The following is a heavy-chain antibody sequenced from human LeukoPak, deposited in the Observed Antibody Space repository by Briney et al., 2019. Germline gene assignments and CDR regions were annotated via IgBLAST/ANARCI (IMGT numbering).Heavy chain of an antibody. J-gene: IGHJ3*02. V-gene: IGHV4-59*10. CDR2: IFTSGGT. D-gene: IGHD2-21*02. Sequence: SETLSLTCAVCGGSFSGYYGSWVRQPAGKGLEWIGRIFTSGGTNYNTSPQRRVTISVDTSKNQFSLKLSFVTAADTAVYYCASGYCGGACQLGGVDMWGQGTMVTVSS. CDR3: ASGYCGGACQLGGVDM. CDR1: GGSFSGYY.